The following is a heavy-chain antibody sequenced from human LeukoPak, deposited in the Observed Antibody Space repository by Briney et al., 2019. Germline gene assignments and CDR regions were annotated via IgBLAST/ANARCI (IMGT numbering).Heavy chain of an antibody. D-gene: IGHD2-15*01. V-gene: IGHV1-24*01. Sequence: ASVKVSCKVSGYTLTELSMHWVRQAPGKGLEWMGGFDPEDGETIYAQKFQGRVTMTRDTSISTAYMELSRLRSDDTAVYYCARCGSGGSCYSFDWFDPWGQGTLVTVSS. CDR3: ARCGSGGSCYSFDWFDP. CDR1: GYTLTELS. J-gene: IGHJ5*02. CDR2: FDPEDGET.